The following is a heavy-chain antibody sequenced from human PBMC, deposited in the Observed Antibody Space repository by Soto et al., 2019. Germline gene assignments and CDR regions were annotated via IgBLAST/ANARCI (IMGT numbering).Heavy chain of an antibody. V-gene: IGHV4-34*01. CDR1: GGSFSGYY. Sequence: QVQLQQWGAGLLKPSETLSLTCAVYGGSFSGYYWSWIRQRPGKGLEWIGEINHSGSTNKNPSLKSRVTISVDTSKNQFSLKLSSVTAADTAVYYCARVTGGDDYYFDYWGQGTLVTVSS. J-gene: IGHJ4*02. CDR3: ARVTGGDDYYFDY. CDR2: INHSGST. D-gene: IGHD4-17*01.